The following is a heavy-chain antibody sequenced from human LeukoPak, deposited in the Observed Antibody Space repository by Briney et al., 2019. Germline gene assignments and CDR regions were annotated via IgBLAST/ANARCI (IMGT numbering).Heavy chain of an antibody. Sequence: GGSLRLSCAASGFTFSSYAMHWVRQAPGKGLEWVAVISYDGSNKYYADSVKGRFTISRDNSKNTLYLQMNSLRAEDTAVYYCARGESYGYFDYWGQGTLVTVSS. CDR3: ARGESYGYFDY. CDR1: GFTFSSYA. CDR2: ISYDGSNK. D-gene: IGHD5-18*01. V-gene: IGHV3-30-3*01. J-gene: IGHJ4*02.